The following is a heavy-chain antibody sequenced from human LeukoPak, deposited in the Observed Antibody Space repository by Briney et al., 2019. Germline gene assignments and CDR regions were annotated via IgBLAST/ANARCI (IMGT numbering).Heavy chain of an antibody. CDR1: GYSFTGYY. CDR2: ISAYNGNT. V-gene: IGHV1-18*04. J-gene: IGHJ5*02. D-gene: IGHD6-13*01. CDR3: ARGAAAGTGWFDP. Sequence: GASVKVSCKASGYSFTGYYMHWVRQAPGQGLEWMGWISAYNGNTNYAQELQGRVTMTTDTSTSTAYMELRSLRSDDTAVYYCARGAAAGTGWFDPWGQGTLVTVSS.